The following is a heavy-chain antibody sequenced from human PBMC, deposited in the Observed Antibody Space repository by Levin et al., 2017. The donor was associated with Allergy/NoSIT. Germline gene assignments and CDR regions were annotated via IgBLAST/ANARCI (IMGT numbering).Heavy chain of an antibody. V-gene: IGHV1-2*02. CDR1: GYTFTGHY. CDR2: INPDSGAT. Sequence: GESLKISCQASGYTFTGHYIHWVRQAPGQGLEWMGWINPDSGATSYVEKFQGRVTMTRDTSISTAFMELSSLRSDDTAVFYCAREPPHSRGWYGYAFDIWGQGTMVTVSS. CDR3: AREPPHSRGWYGYAFDI. D-gene: IGHD6-19*01. J-gene: IGHJ3*02.